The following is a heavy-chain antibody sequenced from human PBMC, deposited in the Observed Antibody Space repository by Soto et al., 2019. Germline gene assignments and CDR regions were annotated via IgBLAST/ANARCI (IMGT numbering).Heavy chain of an antibody. CDR3: ARLRIATNNYKWFDP. Sequence: SETLSLTCTVSGCSVSSGIYYWSWISQVPGKGLEWIGHIYVTGAVDYNPSLRDRITISQDTSERQFSLNLRLVTAADTAVYYCARLRIATNNYKWFDPWGQGTLVTVSS. D-gene: IGHD2-21*01. CDR2: IYVTGAV. V-gene: IGHV4-31*03. CDR1: GCSVSSGIYY. J-gene: IGHJ5*02.